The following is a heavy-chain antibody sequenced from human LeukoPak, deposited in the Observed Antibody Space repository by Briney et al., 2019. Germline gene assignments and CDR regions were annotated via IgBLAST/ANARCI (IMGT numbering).Heavy chain of an antibody. CDR1: GFTFSRHW. CDR2: MNQDGSAI. D-gene: IGHD6-19*01. CDR3: ARTVPGYPDDYFDY. J-gene: IGHJ4*02. V-gene: IGHV3-7*01. Sequence: GGSLRLSCAASGFTFSRHWMSWVRQAPGKGLERVAHMNQDGSAIYSVDSVKGRFTISRDNDKNSLYLQMNGLTVADTAVYYCARTVPGYPDDYFDYWGQETLVTVSS.